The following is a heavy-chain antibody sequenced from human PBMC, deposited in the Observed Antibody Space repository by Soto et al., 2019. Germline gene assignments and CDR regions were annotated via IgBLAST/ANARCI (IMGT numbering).Heavy chain of an antibody. CDR1: GYTLTELS. V-gene: IGHV1-24*01. Sequence: ASVKVSCKVSGYTLTELSMHWVRQAPGKGLEWMGGFDPEDGETIYAQKFQGRVTMTEDTSTDTAYMELSSLRSEDTAVYYCATRPLGMGVSHWYFELWGRGTLVTVSS. J-gene: IGHJ2*01. CDR3: ATRPLGMGVSHWYFEL. D-gene: IGHD7-27*01. CDR2: FDPEDGET.